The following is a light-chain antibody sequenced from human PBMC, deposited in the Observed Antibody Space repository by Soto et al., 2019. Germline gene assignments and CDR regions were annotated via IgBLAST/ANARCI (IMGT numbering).Light chain of an antibody. J-gene: IGKJ1*01. CDR1: QSVSSN. CDR3: QQWRT. CDR2: GAS. Sequence: EIVMTQSPVTLSVSPGERVTLSCRASQSVSSNLAWYQQKPGQSPRLLIYGASSRATGIPGRFSGSGSGTDFTITITRLEAEDFAVYYCQQWRTFGQGTKVDIK. V-gene: IGKV3D-15*01.